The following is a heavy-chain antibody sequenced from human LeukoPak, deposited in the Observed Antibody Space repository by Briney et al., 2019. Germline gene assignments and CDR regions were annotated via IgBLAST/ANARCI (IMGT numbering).Heavy chain of an antibody. D-gene: IGHD2-21*02. CDR1: GGSISSSYW. CDR2: DYHSGST. J-gene: IGHJ3*02. CDR3: AGAYCGGDCYSGRAFDI. V-gene: IGHV4-4*02. Sequence: SGTLSLTCAVSGGSISSSYWWSWVRQRPGKGLEWIGDDYHSGSTNYYPSLKSRVTISIEKSKNQFSLKLSSVTAADTAVYYCAGAYCGGDCYSGRAFDIWGQGTMVTVSS.